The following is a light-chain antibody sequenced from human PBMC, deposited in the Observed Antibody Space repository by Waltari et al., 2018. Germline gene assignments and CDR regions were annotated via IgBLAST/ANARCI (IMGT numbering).Light chain of an antibody. J-gene: IGLJ3*02. CDR2: GSS. CDR3: STIDSMLDAWV. V-gene: IGLV1-40*01. CDR1: YNNVGTSA. Sequence: QSTVTQEASVFGTVGQKVTLSCSGDYNNVGTSAVGWHQQISHGAPKTVMFGSSPPAGIPGRFSGSKSGTTATLTISGLQPEDEAVYFCSTIDSMLDAWVFGGGTKLTVL.